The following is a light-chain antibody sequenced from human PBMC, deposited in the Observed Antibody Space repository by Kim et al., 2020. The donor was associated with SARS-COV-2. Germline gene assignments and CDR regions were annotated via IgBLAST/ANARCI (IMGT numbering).Light chain of an antibody. CDR2: HTS. V-gene: IGLV7-46*01. CDR1: TGAVTRGHY. Sequence: PGGTVPLTWGSSTGAVTRGHYPYWFQQHPGQAPRTLIYHTSNKQSWTPARFSGSLVGGKAALTLSGAQPEDDAEYYCLLSYSGARVFGGGTQLTVL. J-gene: IGLJ3*02. CDR3: LLSYSGARV.